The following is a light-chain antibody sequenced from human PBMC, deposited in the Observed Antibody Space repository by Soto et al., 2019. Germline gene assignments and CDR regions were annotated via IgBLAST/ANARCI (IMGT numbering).Light chain of an antibody. Sequence: DIQMTQSPSSLSASVGDRVTITCRASQSISSYLNRYKQKPGKAPKLLIYAASSLQSGVPSRFSGSGSGTDFTLTISSLQPEDFATDYCQQSHSTPRTFGQGTKVEIK. CDR3: QQSHSTPRT. J-gene: IGKJ1*01. CDR2: AAS. V-gene: IGKV1-39*01. CDR1: QSISSY.